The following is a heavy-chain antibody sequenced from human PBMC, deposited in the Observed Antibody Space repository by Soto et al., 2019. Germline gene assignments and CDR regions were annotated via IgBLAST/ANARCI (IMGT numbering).Heavy chain of an antibody. CDR2: INPSGGST. CDR1: GYTFTSYY. D-gene: IGHD3-3*01. V-gene: IGHV1-46*03. CDR3: AREHITIFGVVTYMDV. J-gene: IGHJ6*03. Sequence: ASVKVSCKASGYTFTSYYMHWVRQAPGQGLEWMGIINPSGGSTSYAQKFQGRVTMTRDTSTSTVYMELSSLRSEDTALFYCAREHITIFGVVTYMDVWGKGTTVTVSS.